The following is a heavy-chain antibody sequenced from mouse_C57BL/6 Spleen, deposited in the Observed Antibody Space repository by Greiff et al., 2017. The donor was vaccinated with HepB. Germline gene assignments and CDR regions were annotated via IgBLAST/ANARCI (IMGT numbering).Heavy chain of an antibody. CDR2: ILPGSGST. Sequence: QVQLQQSGAELMKPGASVKLSCKATGYTFTGYWIEWVKQRPGHGLEWIGEILPGSGSTNYNEKFKGKATFTADTSSNTAYLQLSSLTTEDSAIYYCARGVYYYGSRTGAMDYWGQGTSVTVSS. CDR1: GYTFTGYW. V-gene: IGHV1-9*01. CDR3: ARGVYYYGSRTGAMDY. D-gene: IGHD1-1*01. J-gene: IGHJ4*01.